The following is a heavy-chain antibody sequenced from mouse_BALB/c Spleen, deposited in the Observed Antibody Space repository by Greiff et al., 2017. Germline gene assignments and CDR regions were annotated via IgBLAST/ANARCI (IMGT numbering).Heavy chain of an antibody. CDR1: GYTFTSYW. CDR2: INPSNGRS. Sequence: QVQLQQPGAELVKPGASVKLSCKASGYTFTSYWMHWVKQRPGPGLEWIGEINPSNGRSNYNEKFKSKATLTVNKSSSTAYMQLSSLTSEDSSVYYCARMDYYGSSFAYWGQGTLVTVSA. CDR3: ARMDYYGSSFAY. V-gene: IGHV1S81*02. J-gene: IGHJ3*01. D-gene: IGHD1-1*01.